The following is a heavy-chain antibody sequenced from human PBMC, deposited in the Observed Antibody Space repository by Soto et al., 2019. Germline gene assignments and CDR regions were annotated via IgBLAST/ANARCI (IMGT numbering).Heavy chain of an antibody. CDR3: ARDGNYHEF. D-gene: IGHD1-1*01. CDR1: GFTLSTHA. Sequence: GGSLRLSCVASGFTLSTHAMVWVRQAPGKGLEWVSSISSSGSYVYYEDSVEGRFTISRDDARNSVYLQMNSLRVEDTAVYFCARDGNYHEFWGQGTLVTV. J-gene: IGHJ4*02. CDR2: ISSSGSYV. V-gene: IGHV3-21*01.